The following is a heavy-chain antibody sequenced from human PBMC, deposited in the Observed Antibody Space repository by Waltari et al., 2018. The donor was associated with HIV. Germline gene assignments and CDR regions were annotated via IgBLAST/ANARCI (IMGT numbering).Heavy chain of an antibody. CDR2: IRSKANGYTT. CDR1: GFTFRRSA. CDR3: TRLSGNDAFDV. V-gene: IGHV3-73*02. J-gene: IGHJ3*01. Sequence: EVQLVESGGGLVQPGESLQLSCAASGFTFRRSAIHGVRQAPGKGLDWIGRIRSKANGYTTAYGASVKGRFIISRDDSKNTAYLQMSSLKTEDTALFYCTRLSGNDAFDVWGQGTLVTVSS. D-gene: IGHD1-1*01.